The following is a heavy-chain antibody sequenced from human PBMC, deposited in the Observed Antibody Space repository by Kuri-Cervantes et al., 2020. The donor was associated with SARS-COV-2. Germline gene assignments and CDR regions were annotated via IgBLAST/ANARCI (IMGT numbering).Heavy chain of an antibody. V-gene: IGHV4-59*12. J-gene: IGHJ4*02. Sequence: GSLRLSCAVYGGSFSGYYWSWIRQPPGKGLEWIGYIYYSGSTNYNPSLKSRVTMSVDTSKNQFSLKLSSVTAADTAVYYCYTYYYDSSGYTDYWGQGTLVTVSS. D-gene: IGHD3-22*01. CDR1: GGSFSGYY. CDR3: YTYYYDSSGYTDY. CDR2: IYYSGST.